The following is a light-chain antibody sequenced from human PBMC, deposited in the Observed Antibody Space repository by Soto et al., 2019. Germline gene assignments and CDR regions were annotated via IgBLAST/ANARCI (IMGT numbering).Light chain of an antibody. CDR1: SSDVGGYSY. Sequence: QSALTQPASVSGSPGQSITISCTGTSSDVGGYSYVSWYQHHPGKAPKLMIYEVSNRPSGVSNRFSGSKSGNTASLTISGLQAEDDADYYCSSYTGSSTPVFGGGTKVTVL. CDR3: SSYTGSSTPV. CDR2: EVS. V-gene: IGLV2-14*01. J-gene: IGLJ3*02.